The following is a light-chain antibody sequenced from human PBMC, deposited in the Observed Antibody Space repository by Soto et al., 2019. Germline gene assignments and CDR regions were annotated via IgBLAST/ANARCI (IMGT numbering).Light chain of an antibody. V-gene: IGLV2-14*01. CDR2: EVT. J-gene: IGLJ1*01. Sequence: QSALTQPASVSGSPGQSITISCTGTSSDVGGYNSVSWYQQHPGKAPKLIIYEVTNRPSGVSSRFSDSKSDNTASLTISGLQAEDEADYYCTSYTPPITLGSVFGTGTKVTVL. CDR3: TSYTPPITLGSV. CDR1: SSDVGGYNS.